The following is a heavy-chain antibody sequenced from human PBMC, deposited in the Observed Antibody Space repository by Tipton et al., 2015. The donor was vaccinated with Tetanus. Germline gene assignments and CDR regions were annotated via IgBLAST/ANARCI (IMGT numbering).Heavy chain of an antibody. Sequence: TPSLTCTVSGGSISTGGYSWRWIRQPPGKGLECIGYIYRTGSTNYNPSLKSRLTMSLDTSKTQFSLKLSSVTATDTAVYYCARHEESTDYCDNWGQGTLVTVSS. J-gene: IGHJ4*02. D-gene: IGHD5/OR15-5a*01. CDR1: GGSISTGGYS. V-gene: IGHV4-30-2*03. CDR2: IYRTGST. CDR3: ARHEESTDYCDN.